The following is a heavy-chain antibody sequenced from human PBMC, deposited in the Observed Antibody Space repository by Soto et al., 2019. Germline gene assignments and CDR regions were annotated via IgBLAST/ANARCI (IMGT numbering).Heavy chain of an antibody. Sequence: GGSRRLSGAAFGFTFSSNWMSWVRQGPGKRLERVPNKTQDGSAKYYLDYVTGRFTNSRDNAKNSLYLQMNRLRAEDTAVHLCAKGTATSNGSGYCFDYWGQGTLVTVSS. V-gene: IGHV3-7*01. D-gene: IGHD3-10*01. CDR3: AKGTATSNGSGYCFDY. CDR2: KTQDGSAK. J-gene: IGHJ4*01. CDR1: GFTFSSNW.